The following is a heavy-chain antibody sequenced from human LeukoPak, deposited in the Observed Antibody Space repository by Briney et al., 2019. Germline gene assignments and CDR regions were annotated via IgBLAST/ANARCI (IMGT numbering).Heavy chain of an antibody. CDR1: GYTFTSYG. CDR2: ISAYNGNA. J-gene: IGHJ6*02. Sequence: GASVKVSCKASGYTFTSYGISWVRQVPGQGLEWMGWISAYNGNANYAQKVQGRVTMTTDTSTSTAYMELRSLRSDDTAVYYCARAPSGFTIFGGVLGYSYGMDVWGQGTTVTVS. D-gene: IGHD3-3*01. V-gene: IGHV1-18*01. CDR3: ARAPSGFTIFGGVLGYSYGMDV.